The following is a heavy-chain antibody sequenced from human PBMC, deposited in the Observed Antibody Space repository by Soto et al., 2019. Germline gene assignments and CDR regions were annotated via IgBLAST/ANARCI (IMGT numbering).Heavy chain of an antibody. Sequence: GGSLRLSCAASGFTFSSFAMSWVRQAPGKGLEWVSVISDRDGSTYYADSVGGRFTISRDDSKSTLYLQMNSLRGDDTAIDYCAKAISGYYAPSDYWGQGTQVTSPQ. CDR2: ISDRDGST. D-gene: IGHD3-22*01. J-gene: IGHJ4*02. V-gene: IGHV3-23*01. CDR3: AKAISGYYAPSDY. CDR1: GFTFSSFA.